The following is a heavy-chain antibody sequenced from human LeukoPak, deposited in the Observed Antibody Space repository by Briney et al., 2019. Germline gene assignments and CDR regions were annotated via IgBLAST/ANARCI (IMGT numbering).Heavy chain of an antibody. V-gene: IGHV3-7*05. D-gene: IGHD3-10*01. CDR1: GFTFSSYW. CDR3: ARENVVRGVFDY. CDR2: IKQDGSEK. Sequence: GGSLRLFCAASGFTFSSYWMSWVRQVPGKGLEWVANIKQDGSEKYSVDSVKGRFTISRDNAKNSLYLQMNSLRVEDTAVYYCARENVVRGVFDYWGQGTLVTVSS. J-gene: IGHJ4*02.